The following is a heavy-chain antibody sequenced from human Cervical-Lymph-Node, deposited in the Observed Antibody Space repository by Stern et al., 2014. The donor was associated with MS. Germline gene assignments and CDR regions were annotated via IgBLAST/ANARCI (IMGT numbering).Heavy chain of an antibody. CDR3: ATVRFLERLLLGHFEN. J-gene: IGHJ4*02. CDR1: GFSFSNYW. CDR2: IKQEGHEK. D-gene: IGHD3-3*01. V-gene: IGHV3-7*01. Sequence: EVQLVESGGGLVQPEGSLRLACAASGFSFSNYWMSWVRHVPGKGLEWVASIKQEGHEKFYVDSVKGRFTISRDNAKNSLFLLMNDLRVEDTAVYYCATVRFLERLLLGHFENWGQGTLVTVSS.